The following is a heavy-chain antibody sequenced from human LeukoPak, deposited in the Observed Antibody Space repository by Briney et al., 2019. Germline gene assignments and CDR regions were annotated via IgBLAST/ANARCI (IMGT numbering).Heavy chain of an antibody. CDR3: ARDLAYSRLDY. CDR1: GLTFSSSW. CDR2: INPDGNKE. D-gene: IGHD5-18*01. J-gene: IGHJ4*02. Sequence: GGSLRLSCAVSGLTFSSSWMDWVRQAPGKGLEWVASINPDGNKEYSADSVKGRFTISRDNAENSLYLQMNSLRVEDTAFYYCARDLAYSRLDYWGQGMLVTVSS. V-gene: IGHV3-7*01.